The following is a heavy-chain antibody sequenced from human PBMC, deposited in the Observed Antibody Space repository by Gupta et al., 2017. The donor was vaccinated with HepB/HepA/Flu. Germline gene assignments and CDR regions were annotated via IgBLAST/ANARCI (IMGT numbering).Heavy chain of an antibody. D-gene: IGHD3-22*01. CDR2: IKEDGTEK. CDR3: ARGRNNYYDSSGPNWFDP. CDR1: GFTFSSYW. J-gene: IGHJ5*02. Sequence: EVQLVESGGDLVQPGGSLRLSCAASGFTFSSYWLNWFRQAPGKGLEWVANIKEDGTEKNYVDSVKGRFTISRDNAKNSLYLQMNSLRAEDTAVYYCARGRNNYYDSSGPNWFDPWGQGTLVTVSS. V-gene: IGHV3-7*01.